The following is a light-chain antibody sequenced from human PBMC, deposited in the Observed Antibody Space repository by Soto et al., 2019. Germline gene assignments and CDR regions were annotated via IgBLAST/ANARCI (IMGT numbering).Light chain of an antibody. Sequence: DIQVTQSPATLSAFVGDRVSITCRASQSISKWLAWHQQKPGKAPKLLIYDASTLQSGVPPRFSGSGSGTEFTLTIRSLQPDDIATYYCQQYSSYSAWTFGEGTKVDIK. J-gene: IGKJ1*01. CDR3: QQYSSYSAWT. V-gene: IGKV1-5*01. CDR2: DAS. CDR1: QSISKW.